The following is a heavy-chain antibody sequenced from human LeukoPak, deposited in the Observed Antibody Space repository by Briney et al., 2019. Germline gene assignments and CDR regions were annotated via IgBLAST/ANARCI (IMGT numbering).Heavy chain of an antibody. CDR3: ARGLGDYNTDWFPVSGY. CDR1: GYTFTSYA. Sequence: ASVKVSCKASGYTFTSYAMNWVRQAPGQGLEWMGWINPNSGGTNYAQKFQGRVTMTRDTSISTAYMELNSLGSEDTAIYYCARGLGDYNTDWFPVSGYWGQGTRVTVSS. V-gene: IGHV1-8*02. CDR2: INPNSGGT. D-gene: IGHD3-9*01. J-gene: IGHJ4*02.